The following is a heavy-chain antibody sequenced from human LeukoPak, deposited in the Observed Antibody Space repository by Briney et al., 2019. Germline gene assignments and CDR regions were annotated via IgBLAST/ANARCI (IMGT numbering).Heavy chain of an antibody. CDR1: GFTFSSYA. D-gene: IGHD2-15*01. J-gene: IGHJ6*02. V-gene: IGHV3-30-3*01. CDR3: ARDRARYCSGGCCHTFYYYGMDV. Sequence: GGSLRLSCAASGFTFSSYAMHWVRQAPGKGLEWVAVISYDGSNKYYADSVKGRFTISRDNSKNTLYLQMNSLRAEDTAVYYCARDRARYCSGGCCHTFYYYGMDVWGQGTTVTVFS. CDR2: ISYDGSNK.